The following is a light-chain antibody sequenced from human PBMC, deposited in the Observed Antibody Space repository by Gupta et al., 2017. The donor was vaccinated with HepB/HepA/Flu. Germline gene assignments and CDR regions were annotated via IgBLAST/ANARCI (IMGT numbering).Light chain of an antibody. V-gene: IGLV3-1*01. CDR3: QTWDSSSGVV. CDR2: QDT. J-gene: IGLJ2*01. Sequence: SYEVPQPPSVSVSPGQTATITCSGDKLGDKYVCWYQQRPGQSPVLVIYQDTKRPSGIPERFSGSNSGNTATLTISGTQAMDEADYYCQTWDSSSGVVFGGGTKVTVL. CDR1: KLGDKY.